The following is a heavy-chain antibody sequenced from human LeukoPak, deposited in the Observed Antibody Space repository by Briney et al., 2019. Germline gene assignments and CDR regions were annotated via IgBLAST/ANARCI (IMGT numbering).Heavy chain of an antibody. Sequence: GGSLRLSCAASGFTFSTYGMTWVRQAPGKGLEWVSAISGSGGSTYYADSVKGRFTISRDNSKNTLYLQMNSLRAEDTAVYYCATKADYYDSSGYQYYFDYWGQGTLVTVSS. CDR2: ISGSGGST. CDR3: ATKADYYDSSGYQYYFDY. CDR1: GFTFSTYG. J-gene: IGHJ4*02. D-gene: IGHD3-22*01. V-gene: IGHV3-23*01.